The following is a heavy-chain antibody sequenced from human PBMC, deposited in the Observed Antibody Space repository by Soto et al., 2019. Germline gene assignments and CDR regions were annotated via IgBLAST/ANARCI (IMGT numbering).Heavy chain of an antibody. Sequence: PGGSLRLSCAASGFTFSSYAMHWVRQAPGKGLEWVAVISYGGSNKYYADSVKGRFTISRDNSKNTLYLQMNSLRAEDTAVYYCASLKVVTRPPTGYWGQGTLVTVSS. CDR3: ASLKVVTRPPTGY. D-gene: IGHD2-15*01. CDR2: ISYGGSNK. J-gene: IGHJ4*02. CDR1: GFTFSSYA. V-gene: IGHV3-30-3*01.